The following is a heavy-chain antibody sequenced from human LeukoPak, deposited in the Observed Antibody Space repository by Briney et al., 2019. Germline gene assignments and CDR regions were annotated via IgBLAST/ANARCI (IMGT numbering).Heavy chain of an antibody. Sequence: GESLNISCKGSGYSFTSYWIGWVRQMPGKGLEWMGIISPDDSDTRYSPSFQGQVTISADKSISTAYLQWSSLKASDTALYYCATPGEDFHYPYYFDSWGQGTLVTVSS. CDR2: ISPDDSDT. CDR1: GYSFTSYW. J-gene: IGHJ4*02. V-gene: IGHV5-51*01. CDR3: ATPGEDFHYPYYFDS. D-gene: IGHD3-16*01.